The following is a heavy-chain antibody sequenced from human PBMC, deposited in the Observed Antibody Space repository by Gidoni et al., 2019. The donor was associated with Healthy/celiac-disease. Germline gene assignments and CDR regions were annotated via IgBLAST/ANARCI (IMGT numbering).Heavy chain of an antibody. D-gene: IGHD6-13*01. Sequence: EVQLVQSGAAGKKPGESLKTSCKGYGYSFTSYWIGWVRQMPGKGLEWMVIIYPGDSYTRYSPSFQGQVTISADKSISTAYLQWSSLKASDTAMYYCARHRGIAAALDYWGQGTLVTVSA. CDR2: IYPGDSYT. CDR1: GYSFTSYW. V-gene: IGHV5-51*01. J-gene: IGHJ4*02. CDR3: ARHRGIAAALDY.